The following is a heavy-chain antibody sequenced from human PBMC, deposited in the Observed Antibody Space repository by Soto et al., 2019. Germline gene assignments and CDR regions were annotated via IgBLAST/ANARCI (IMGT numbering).Heavy chain of an antibody. CDR3: ARVIVPDYFDY. D-gene: IGHD2-2*01. J-gene: IGHJ4*02. V-gene: IGHV4-31*03. CDR2: IYYSGST. Sequence: TLSLTCTVSCGSISSGGYYWSWIRQHPGKGLEWIGYIYYSGSTYYNPSLKSRVTISVDTSKNQFSLKLSSVTAADTAVYYCARVIVPDYFDYWGQGTLVTVSS. CDR1: CGSISSGGYY.